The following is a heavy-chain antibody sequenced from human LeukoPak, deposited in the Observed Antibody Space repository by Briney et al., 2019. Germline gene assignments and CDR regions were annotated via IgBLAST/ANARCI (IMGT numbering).Heavy chain of an antibody. V-gene: IGHV1-2*04. CDR3: ARERRTIYYYYGMDV. Sequence: ASVTVSCTASGYTFTGYYMHWVRQAPGQGLEWMGWINPNSGGTNYAQKFQGWVTMTRDTSISTAYMELSRLRSDDTAVYYCARERRTIYYYYGMDVWGQGTTVIVSS. CDR2: INPNSGGT. D-gene: IGHD3-3*01. CDR1: GYTFTGYY. J-gene: IGHJ6*02.